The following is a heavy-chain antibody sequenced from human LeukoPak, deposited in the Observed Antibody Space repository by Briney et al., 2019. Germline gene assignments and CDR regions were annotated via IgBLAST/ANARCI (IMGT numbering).Heavy chain of an antibody. CDR3: ARVSYYDGSGPRKTYYFDY. D-gene: IGHD3-22*01. J-gene: IGHJ4*02. V-gene: IGHV3-48*03. CDR1: GFTFNTYE. CDR2: ISSSGNII. Sequence: GGSLRLSCAASGFTFNTYEMNWVRQAPGKGLEWVSYISSSGNIIYYTDSVKGRFTNSRDNAKNSLYLQMNSLRAEDTAVYYCARVSYYDGSGPRKTYYFDYWGQGTLVTVSS.